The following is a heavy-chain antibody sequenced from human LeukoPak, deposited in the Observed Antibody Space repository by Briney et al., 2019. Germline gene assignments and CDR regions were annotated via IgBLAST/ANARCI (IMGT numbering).Heavy chain of an antibody. CDR2: INPNSGGI. D-gene: IGHD2-2*01. J-gene: IGHJ4*02. CDR3: ATIGSCDSTRCSPTK. V-gene: IGHV1-2*02. Sequence: GASVKVSCKASGYTFTCYYMHWVRQAPGQGLEWMGWINPNSGGINYAQKFRGRVTMTRDTSINTAYMELNSLISDDTAFYYCATIGSCDSTRCSPTKWGQGTLVTVS. CDR1: GYTFTCYY.